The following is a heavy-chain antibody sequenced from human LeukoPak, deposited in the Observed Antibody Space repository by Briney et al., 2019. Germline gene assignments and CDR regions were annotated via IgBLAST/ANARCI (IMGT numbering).Heavy chain of an antibody. V-gene: IGHV3-53*01. D-gene: IGHD4-17*01. CDR2: IYSGGST. J-gene: IGHJ6*02. CDR1: GFTVSSNY. Sequence: GGSLRLSCAASGFTVSSNYMSWVRQAPGKGLEWDSVIYSGGSTYYADSVKGRFTISRDNSKNTLYLQMNSLRAEDTAVYYCARESNYGDSAFFYYYYGMDVWGQGTTVTVSS. CDR3: ARESNYGDSAFFYYYYGMDV.